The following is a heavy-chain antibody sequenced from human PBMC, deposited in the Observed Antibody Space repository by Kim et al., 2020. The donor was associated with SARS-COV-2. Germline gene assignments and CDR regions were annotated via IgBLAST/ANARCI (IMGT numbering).Heavy chain of an antibody. CDR3: ARRMGHGAAACWYFDL. D-gene: IGHD6-13*01. CDR2: IYPGDSDT. J-gene: IGHJ2*01. CDR1: GYSFTSYW. V-gene: IGHV5-51*01. Sequence: GESLKISCKGSGYSFTSYWIGWVRQMPGKGLEWMGIIYPGDSDTRYSPSFQGQVTISADKSISTAYLQWSSLKASDTAMYYCARRMGHGAAACWYFDLWGRGTLVTVSS.